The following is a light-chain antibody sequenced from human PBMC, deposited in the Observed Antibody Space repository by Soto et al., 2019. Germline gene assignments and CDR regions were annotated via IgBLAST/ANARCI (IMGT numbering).Light chain of an antibody. V-gene: IGLV1-40*01. CDR2: DKN. Sequence: QSALTQPPSVSGAPGQRVTISCTGSSSNIGAGYDVLWYQQLPGTAPKLLIFDKNSRPSGVPDRFSGSKSGTSASLAITGLQAEDEADYYCQSYDSSLSGPVFGGGTKVTVL. CDR1: SSNIGAGYD. J-gene: IGLJ3*02. CDR3: QSYDSSLSGPV.